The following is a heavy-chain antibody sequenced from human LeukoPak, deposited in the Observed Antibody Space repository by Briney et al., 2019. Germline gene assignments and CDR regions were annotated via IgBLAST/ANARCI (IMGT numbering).Heavy chain of an antibody. V-gene: IGHV1-18*01. D-gene: IGHD4-17*01. CDR3: AKSTVTSEEYFYYYMDV. CDR2: IITYNGNT. Sequence: ASMTASCTPSRFTLTTYGITWVRQAPGQGLEWLGWIITYNGNTHYAQKLQGRVTLTTDTSTNTAYMELRGLRSDDTAVYYCAKSTVTSEEYFYYYMDVWGKGTTVTVSS. J-gene: IGHJ6*03. CDR1: RFTLTTYG.